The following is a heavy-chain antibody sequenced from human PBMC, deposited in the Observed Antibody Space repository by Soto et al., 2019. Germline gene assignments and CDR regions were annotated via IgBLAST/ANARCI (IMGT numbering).Heavy chain of an antibody. Sequence: QVQLVQSGAEVKKPGASVKVSCKTSGYTFISYAMHWVRQAPGQRLEWMGWINAGNGNTQYSKKFQDRVTITRDTSASTAFMELSSLRSEDTAMYYCARISSGYYSGYFDYWGQGALVTVSS. CDR2: INAGNGNT. V-gene: IGHV1-3*01. J-gene: IGHJ4*02. D-gene: IGHD3-22*01. CDR3: ARISSGYYSGYFDY. CDR1: GYTFISYA.